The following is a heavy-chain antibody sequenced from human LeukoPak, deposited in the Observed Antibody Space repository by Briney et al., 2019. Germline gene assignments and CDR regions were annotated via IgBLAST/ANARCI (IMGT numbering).Heavy chain of an antibody. CDR2: ISWDGGST. J-gene: IGHJ6*03. CDR3: AKDFSTQRYYYMDV. CDR1: GFTFDDYT. D-gene: IGHD2/OR15-2a*01. Sequence: PGGSLRLSCAASGFTFDDYTMHWVRQAPGKGLEWVSLISWDGGSTYYADSVKGRFTISRDNSKNSLYLQMNSLRTEDTALYYCAKDFSTQRYYYMDVWGKGTTVTVSS. V-gene: IGHV3-43*01.